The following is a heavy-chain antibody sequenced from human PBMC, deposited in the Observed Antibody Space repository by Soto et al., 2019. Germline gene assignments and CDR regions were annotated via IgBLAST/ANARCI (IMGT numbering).Heavy chain of an antibody. CDR1: GFSFSRFE. D-gene: IGHD1-26*01. CDR3: AKDLGSYLYPEFDD. V-gene: IGHV3-48*03. Sequence: GGSLLLSCAASGFSFSRFEMNWVRQAPGRGLEWVSYISSSSDIIYYADSVKGRFTISRDNAKNSLFLQMNRRRPDDTAVYYCAKDLGSYLYPEFDDWGLGTLVTVAS. CDR2: ISSSSDII. J-gene: IGHJ4*02.